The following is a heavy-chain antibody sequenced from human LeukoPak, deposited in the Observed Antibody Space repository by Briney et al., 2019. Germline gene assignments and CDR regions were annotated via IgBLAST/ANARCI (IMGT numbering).Heavy chain of an antibody. CDR1: GYTFTSYG. D-gene: IGHD2-2*01. V-gene: IGHV1-18*01. CDR3: ARDHTVPAAMLLLMSYGMDV. J-gene: IGHJ6*02. CDR2: ISAYNGNT. Sequence: ASVKVSCKASGYTFTSYGISWVRQAPGQGLEWMGWISAYNGNTNYGQKLQGRVTMTTDTSTSTAYMELRSLRSDDTAVYYCARDHTVPAAMLLLMSYGMDVWGQGTTVTVSS.